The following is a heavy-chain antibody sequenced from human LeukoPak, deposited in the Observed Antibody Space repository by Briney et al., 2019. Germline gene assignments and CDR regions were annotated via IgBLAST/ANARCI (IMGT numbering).Heavy chain of an antibody. CDR1: GGSFSAYY. CDR2: INHSGST. Sequence: SETLSLTCGVYGGSFSAYYWSWIRQPPGKGLEWIGEINHSGSTNYNPSLKSRVTISVDTSKNQFSLKLSSVTAADTAVYYCARSGQWFEYFQHWGQGTLVTVSS. J-gene: IGHJ1*01. D-gene: IGHD3-22*01. V-gene: IGHV4-34*01. CDR3: ARSGQWFEYFQH.